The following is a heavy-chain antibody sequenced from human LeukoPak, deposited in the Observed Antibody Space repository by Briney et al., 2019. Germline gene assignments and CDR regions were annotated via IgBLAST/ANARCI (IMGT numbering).Heavy chain of an antibody. Sequence: SETLSLTCSVSGGSISSYYWSWIRQPPGKGLEWIGYIYYSGSTNYNPSLKSRVTISVDTSKNQFSLKLSSVTAADTAVYYCARKGGGYYGSGNFQNWFDPWGQGTLVTVSS. D-gene: IGHD3-10*01. V-gene: IGHV4-59*01. J-gene: IGHJ5*02. CDR2: IYYSGST. CDR1: GGSISSYY. CDR3: ARKGGGYYGSGNFQNWFDP.